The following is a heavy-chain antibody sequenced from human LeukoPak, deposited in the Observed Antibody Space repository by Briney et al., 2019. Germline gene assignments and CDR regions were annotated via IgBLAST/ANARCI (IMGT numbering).Heavy chain of an antibody. CDR2: ISGSGGTT. V-gene: IGHV3-23*01. CDR1: GFTFSSYA. D-gene: IGHD3-16*01. Sequence: GGSLRLSCGASGFTFSSYAMSWVRQAPGKGLEWVSGISGSGGTTYYADSVKGRFTISGDSSKNTLYLQMNSLRAEDTAVYYCAKEPPFDDYYFVFWGQGTLVTVSS. CDR3: AKEPPFDDYYFVF. J-gene: IGHJ4*02.